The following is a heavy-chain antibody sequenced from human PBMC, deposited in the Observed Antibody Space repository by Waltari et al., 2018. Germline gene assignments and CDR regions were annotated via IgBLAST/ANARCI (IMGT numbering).Heavy chain of an antibody. D-gene: IGHD6-19*01. J-gene: IGHJ4*02. Sequence: QVQLVQSGAEVKNPGASVTVSCEASGYPFTYYYIHWVRQAPGQGLGWMGRISPSSGGTSYAQKFQGRVSMTRDTSINTAFMELSSLRSDDTAMFYCARETSSGWLWGQGTLVTVSS. V-gene: IGHV1-2*06. CDR3: ARETSSGWL. CDR1: GYPFTYYY. CDR2: ISPSSGGT.